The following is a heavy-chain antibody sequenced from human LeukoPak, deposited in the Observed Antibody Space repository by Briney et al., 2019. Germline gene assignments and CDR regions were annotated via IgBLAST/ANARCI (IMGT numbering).Heavy chain of an antibody. CDR3: ARGYCSGGSCWSPVDY. V-gene: IGHV1-18*01. CDR2: ISAYNGNT. Sequence: ASVKVSCKASGYTFTSYGISWVRQAPGQGLEWMGWISAYNGNTNYAQKLQGRVTMTTDTSPSTAYMELRSLRSDDTAVYYCARGYCSGGSCWSPVDYWGQGTLVTVSS. CDR1: GYTFTSYG. J-gene: IGHJ4*02. D-gene: IGHD2-15*01.